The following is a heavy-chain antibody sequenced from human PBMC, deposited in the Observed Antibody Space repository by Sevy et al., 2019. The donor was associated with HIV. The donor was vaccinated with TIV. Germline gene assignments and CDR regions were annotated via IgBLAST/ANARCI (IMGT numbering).Heavy chain of an antibody. Sequence: GGSLRLSCVASGFTFSRYSMNWVRQAPGKGLECVSNIGSTGPTIYYADSVKGRFTISRDNAKNSLYLQMNSLREEDTAVYYCARPGSGWFEFDSWGQGTLVTVSS. V-gene: IGHV3-48*02. D-gene: IGHD6-19*01. CDR2: IGSTGPTI. CDR3: ARPGSGWFEFDS. CDR1: GFTFSRYS. J-gene: IGHJ4*02.